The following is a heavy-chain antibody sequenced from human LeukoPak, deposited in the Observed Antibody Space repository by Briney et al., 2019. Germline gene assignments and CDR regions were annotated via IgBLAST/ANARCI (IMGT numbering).Heavy chain of an antibody. D-gene: IGHD3-22*01. CDR1: GGSISSSSYY. CDR2: IYYSGST. V-gene: IGHV4-39*01. Sequence: PSETLSLTCTVSGGSISSSSYYWGWIRQPPGKGLEWIGSIYYSGSTYYNPSLKSRVTISVDTSKNQFSLKLSSVTAADTAVYYCARPWGLLLRGGAFDIWGQGTMVTVSS. CDR3: ARPWGLLLRGGAFDI. J-gene: IGHJ3*02.